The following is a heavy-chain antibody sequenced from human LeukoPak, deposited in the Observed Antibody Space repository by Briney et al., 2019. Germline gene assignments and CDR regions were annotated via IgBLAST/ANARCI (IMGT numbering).Heavy chain of an antibody. J-gene: IGHJ6*02. CDR3: AKDATTVTTLWYYYGMDV. V-gene: IGHV3-23*01. D-gene: IGHD4-11*01. Sequence: PGGSLRLSCAASGFTFSSYAMSWVRQAPGKGLEWVSAISGSGGSTYYADSVKGRFTNSRDNSKNTLYLQMNSLRAEDTAVYYCAKDATTVTTLWYYYGMDVWGQGTTVTVSS. CDR2: ISGSGGST. CDR1: GFTFSSYA.